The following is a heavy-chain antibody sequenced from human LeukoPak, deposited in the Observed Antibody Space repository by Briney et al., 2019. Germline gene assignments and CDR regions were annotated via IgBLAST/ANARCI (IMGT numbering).Heavy chain of an antibody. CDR2: ISYDGSNK. CDR1: GFTFSSYG. CDR3: ARLYDSRDYLAFDY. J-gene: IGHJ4*02. Sequence: QPGGSLRLSCAASGFTFSSYGMHWVRQAPGKGLEWVAVISYDGSNKYYADSVKGRFTISRDNSKNTLYLQMNSLRAEDTAVYYCARLYDSRDYLAFDYWGQGILVTVSS. D-gene: IGHD3-22*01. V-gene: IGHV3-30*03.